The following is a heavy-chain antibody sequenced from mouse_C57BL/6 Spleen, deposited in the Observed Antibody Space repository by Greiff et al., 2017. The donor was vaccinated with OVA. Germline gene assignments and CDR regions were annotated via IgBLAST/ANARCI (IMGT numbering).Heavy chain of an antibody. CDR1: GYTFTDYN. D-gene: IGHD1-1*01. V-gene: IGHV1-22*01. Sequence: EVQLQQSGPELVKPGASVKMSCKASGYTFTDYNMHWVKQSHGKSLEWIGYINPNNGGTSYNQKFKGKATLTVNKSSSTAYMELRSLTSEDSAVYYCARGYYGSSYGWYYAMDYWGQGTSVTVSS. CDR2: INPNNGGT. J-gene: IGHJ4*01. CDR3: ARGYYGSSYGWYYAMDY.